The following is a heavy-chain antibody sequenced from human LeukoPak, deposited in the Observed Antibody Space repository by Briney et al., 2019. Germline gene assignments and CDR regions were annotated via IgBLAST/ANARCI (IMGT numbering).Heavy chain of an antibody. J-gene: IGHJ3*02. CDR1: GFTFSSYG. CDR2: IWYYGSKK. CDR3: ARAGGSIAVAGHDAFDI. Sequence: PGGSLRLSCAASGFTFSSYGMHWVRQAPGKGLERVAVIWYYGSKKYYADSVKGRFTISRDNSKNTLYLQMNSLRAEDRAVYYCARAGGSIAVAGHDAFDIWGQGTMVTVSS. D-gene: IGHD6-19*01. V-gene: IGHV3-33*01.